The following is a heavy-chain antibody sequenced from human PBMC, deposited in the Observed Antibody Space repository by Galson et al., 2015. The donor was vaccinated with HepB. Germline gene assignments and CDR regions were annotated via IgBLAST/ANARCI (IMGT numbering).Heavy chain of an antibody. J-gene: IGHJ3*02. Sequence: SLRLSCAASGFTFTGYSMTWVRQAPGKGLDWVSTINGSGGSAFYADSVKGRFSISNDNSKNTLYLQMNRLRAEDTAVYYCASPPTTVTTDAFDIWGPGTMVTVSS. V-gene: IGHV3-23*01. CDR1: GFTFTGYS. CDR2: INGSGGSA. D-gene: IGHD4-17*01. CDR3: ASPPTTVTTDAFDI.